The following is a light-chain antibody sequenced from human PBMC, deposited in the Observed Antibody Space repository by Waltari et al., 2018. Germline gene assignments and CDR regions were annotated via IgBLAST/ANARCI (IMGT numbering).Light chain of an antibody. CDR3: QQYSNWYS. J-gene: IGKJ2*03. Sequence: EIVFTQSPATLSLSPGERATLSCRASQSVSSSLAWYQQTPGQAPRLLIYGAFSRATGIPDRFSGSGSGTDFTLTISSLEPEDFAVYYCQQYSNWYSFGQGTKVEIK. CDR1: QSVSSS. CDR2: GAF. V-gene: IGKV3-15*01.